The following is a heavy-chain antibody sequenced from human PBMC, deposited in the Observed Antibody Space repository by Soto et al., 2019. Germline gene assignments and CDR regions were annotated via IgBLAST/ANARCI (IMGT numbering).Heavy chain of an antibody. CDR3: ARLRVDTAMVFDY. CDR2: IYYSGST. V-gene: IGHV4-39*01. D-gene: IGHD5-18*01. CDR1: GCPIRISSYY. J-gene: IGHJ4*02. Sequence: SDSLSLTFIVSGCPIRISSYYRGWIRQPPGKGLEWIGSIYYSGSTYYNPSLKSRVTISVDTSKNQFSLKLSSVTAADTAVYYCARLRVDTAMVFDYWGQG.